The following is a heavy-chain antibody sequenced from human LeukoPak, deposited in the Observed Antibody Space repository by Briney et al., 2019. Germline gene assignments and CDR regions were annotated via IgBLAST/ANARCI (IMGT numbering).Heavy chain of an antibody. CDR3: ARGSPSGYFDY. Sequence: SETLSFTCAVYGGSFSGYYWSWLRQPPGKGLEWIGEINHSGSTNYNPSLKSRVTISVDTSKNQFSLKLSSVTAADTAVYYCARGSPSGYFDYWGQGTLVTVSS. CDR1: GGSFSGYY. V-gene: IGHV4-34*01. D-gene: IGHD1-26*01. J-gene: IGHJ4*02. CDR2: INHSGST.